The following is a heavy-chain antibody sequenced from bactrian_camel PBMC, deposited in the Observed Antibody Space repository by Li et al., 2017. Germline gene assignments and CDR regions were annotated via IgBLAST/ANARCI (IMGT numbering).Heavy chain of an antibody. V-gene: IGHV3S40*01. D-gene: IGHD2*01. CDR1: GFVFNTYG. Sequence: VQLVESGGGLVQPGGSLSLSCTASGFVFNTYGLSWVRQGPGKGLEWVASVTGSGDITFHADSVRGRFTISRDNAQNTMYLQMNSLKPEDTAVYYCVRSGDTSEGAYWGQGTQVTVS. CDR2: VTGSGDIT. CDR3: VRSGDTSEGAY. J-gene: IGHJ4*01.